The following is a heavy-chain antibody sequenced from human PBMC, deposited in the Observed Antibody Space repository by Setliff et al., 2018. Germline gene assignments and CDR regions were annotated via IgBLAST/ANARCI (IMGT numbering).Heavy chain of an antibody. CDR3: AKVDIDYIMTRDNTWQYFFYMDV. D-gene: IGHD5-12*01. CDR2: INYSGST. CDR1: GGSFSGYY. Sequence: SETLSLTCAVYGGSFSGYYWAWIRQPPGKGLEWIGNINYSGSTYYNPSLKSRVTMSVDASKNQVSLKVTSVTAEDTAVYYCAKVDIDYIMTRDNTWQYFFYMDVWGRGTTVTVSS. J-gene: IGHJ6*03. V-gene: IGHV4-34*01.